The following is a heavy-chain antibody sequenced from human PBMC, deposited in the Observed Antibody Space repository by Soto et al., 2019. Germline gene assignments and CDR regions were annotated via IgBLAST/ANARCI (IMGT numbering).Heavy chain of an antibody. Sequence: EVQLVESGGGLVKRGGSLRLSCAASGFTFSSYSMTWVRQAPGKGLEWVSCISSGGSDTYYADSVKGRFTISRDNAKNSLYLQMDSLTAEDTAIYYCARGLPYNYDPTDPHFDYWGQGTLVTVSS. J-gene: IGHJ4*02. D-gene: IGHD1-1*01. V-gene: IGHV3-21*01. CDR1: GFTFSSYS. CDR3: ARGLPYNYDPTDPHFDY. CDR2: ISSGGSDT.